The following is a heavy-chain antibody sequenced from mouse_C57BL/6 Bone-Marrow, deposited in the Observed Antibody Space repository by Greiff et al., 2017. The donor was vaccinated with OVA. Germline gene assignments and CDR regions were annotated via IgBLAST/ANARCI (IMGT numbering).Heavy chain of an antibody. J-gene: IGHJ4*01. CDR1: GFNIKDDY. CDR2: IDPENGDT. CDR3: TTGITTVVALYYYAMGY. D-gene: IGHD1-1*01. V-gene: IGHV14-4*01. Sequence: EVQLQQSGAELVRPGASVKLSCTASGFNIKDDYMHWVKQRPEQGLEWIGWIDPENGDTEYASKFQGKATITADTSSNTAYLQLSSLTSEDTALYYCTTGITTVVALYYYAMGYWGQGTSVTVSS.